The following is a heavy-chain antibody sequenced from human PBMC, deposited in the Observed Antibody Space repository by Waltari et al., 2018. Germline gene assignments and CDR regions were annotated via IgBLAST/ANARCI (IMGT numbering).Heavy chain of an antibody. Sequence: EVQLVESGGGLVQPGGSLRLSCAASGFTFSSYWMSWVRQAPGKGLEWVANIKQDGSEKYYVDSVKGRFTISRDNAKNSLYLQMNSLRAEDTAVYYCARPVMQWLYDAFDIWGQGTMVTVSS. CDR1: GFTFSSYW. J-gene: IGHJ3*02. CDR3: ARPVMQWLYDAFDI. D-gene: IGHD6-19*01. V-gene: IGHV3-7*01. CDR2: IKQDGSEK.